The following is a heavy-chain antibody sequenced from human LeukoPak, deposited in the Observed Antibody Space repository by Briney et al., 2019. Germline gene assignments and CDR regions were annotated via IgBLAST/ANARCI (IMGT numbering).Heavy chain of an antibody. CDR1: GFTFSSYS. J-gene: IGHJ5*02. D-gene: IGHD6-6*01. Sequence: PGGSLRLSCAASGFTFSSYSMNWVRQAPGKGLEWVSSISSSSSYIYYADSVKGRFTISRDNAKNSLYLQMNSLRAVDTAVYYCARDSGKSIAARPKDWFDPWGQGTLVTVSS. CDR3: ARDSGKSIAARPKDWFDP. V-gene: IGHV3-21*01. CDR2: ISSSSSYI.